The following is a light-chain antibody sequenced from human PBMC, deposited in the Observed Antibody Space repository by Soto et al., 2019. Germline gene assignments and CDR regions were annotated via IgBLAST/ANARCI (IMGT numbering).Light chain of an antibody. CDR1: QSISRY. V-gene: IGKV3-11*01. J-gene: IGKJ4*01. CDR2: DAY. Sequence: EIVLTQSPATLSLSPGERATLSCRASQSISRYLAWYQQKPGQAPRLLIYDAYNRATGIPTRFSGRGSDTAFTLTISSLEPEDFAVYYCQQRSNWPLTFGGGTKVEIK. CDR3: QQRSNWPLT.